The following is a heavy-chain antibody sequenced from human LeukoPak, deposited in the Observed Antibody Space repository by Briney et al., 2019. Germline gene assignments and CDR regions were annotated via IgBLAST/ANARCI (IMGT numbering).Heavy chain of an antibody. Sequence: PGGSLRLSCAASGFTFSSYWMHWVRQAPGKGLVWVSRINSDGNSTSYADSVKGRFTISRDNAKNTLYLQMNSLRAEDTAVYYCARALSRSGYYYSYAFDIWGQGTMVTVSS. V-gene: IGHV3-74*01. CDR2: INSDGNST. J-gene: IGHJ3*02. D-gene: IGHD3-22*01. CDR1: GFTFSSYW. CDR3: ARALSRSGYYYSYAFDI.